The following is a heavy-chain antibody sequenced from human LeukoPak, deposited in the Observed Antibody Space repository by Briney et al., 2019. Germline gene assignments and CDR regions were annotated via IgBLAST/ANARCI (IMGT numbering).Heavy chain of an antibody. CDR3: ARGIVGAKRYYFDY. D-gene: IGHD1-26*01. J-gene: IGHJ4*02. CDR2: MNPNSGNT. CDR1: GYTFTSYD. V-gene: IGHV1-8*01. Sequence: ASVKVSCKASGYTFTSYDINWVRQATGQGLEWMGWMNPNSGNTGYAQKFQGRVTMTKNTSISTAYMELSSLRSEDTAVYYCARGIVGAKRYYFDYWGQGTLVTVSS.